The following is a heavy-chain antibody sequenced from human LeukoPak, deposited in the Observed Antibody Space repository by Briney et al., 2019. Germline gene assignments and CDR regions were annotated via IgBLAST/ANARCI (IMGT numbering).Heavy chain of an antibody. CDR3: ARHRPPIIQS. CDR2: IQSGGTI. J-gene: IGHJ5*02. Sequence: GGSLRLSCAASGFTFSSYAMSWVRQAPGKGLEWVSIIQSGGTIYYADSVKGRFTISRDDSRNKLHLQMSGLRAEDTAVYYCARHRPPIIQSWGQGTLVTVSS. D-gene: IGHD5-24*01. V-gene: IGHV3-66*04. CDR1: GFTFSSYA.